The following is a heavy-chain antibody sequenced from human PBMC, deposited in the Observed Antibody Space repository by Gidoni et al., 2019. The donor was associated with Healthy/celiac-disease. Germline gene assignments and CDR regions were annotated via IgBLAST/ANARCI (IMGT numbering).Heavy chain of an antibody. CDR2: IIPIFGTA. J-gene: IGHJ4*02. V-gene: IGHV1-69*01. D-gene: IGHD5-18*01. CDR1: GGTFSSYA. Sequence: QLQLVQSGAEVKKPGSSVKVSCKASGGTFSSYAISWVRQDPGQGLEGMGGIIPIFGTANYAQKFQGRVTITADESTSTAYMELSSLRSEDTAVYYCARATAMVTRFDYWGQGTLVTVSS. CDR3: ARATAMVTRFDY.